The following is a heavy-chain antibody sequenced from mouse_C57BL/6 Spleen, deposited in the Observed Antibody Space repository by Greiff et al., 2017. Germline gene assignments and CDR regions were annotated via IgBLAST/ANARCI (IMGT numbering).Heavy chain of an antibody. J-gene: IGHJ1*03. CDR1: GYTFTSYS. Sequence: QVQLQQPGAELVKPGASVKLSCKASGYTFTSYSMPWVKQRPGRGLEWIGRIDHHGGGTKYNEKFKSKGTLTVDKPSSTAYMQLSSLTSEDSAVXYCARYDYGSSYEYFDVWGTGTTVTGSS. V-gene: IGHV1-72*01. D-gene: IGHD1-1*01. CDR3: ARYDYGSSYEYFDV. CDR2: IDHHGGGT.